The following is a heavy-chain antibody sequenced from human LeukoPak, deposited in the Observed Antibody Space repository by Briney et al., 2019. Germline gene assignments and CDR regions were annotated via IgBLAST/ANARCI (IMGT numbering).Heavy chain of an antibody. CDR1: GGSISSSSYY. CDR3: ARSPRSPQWEPSPLDY. V-gene: IGHV4-39*07. CDR2: IYYSGST. D-gene: IGHD1-26*01. J-gene: IGHJ4*02. Sequence: PSETLSLTCTVSGGSISSSSYYWGWIRQPPGKGLEWIGSIYYSGSTYYNPSLKSRVTISVDTSKNQFSLKLSSVTAADTAVYYCARSPRSPQWEPSPLDYWGQGTLVTVSS.